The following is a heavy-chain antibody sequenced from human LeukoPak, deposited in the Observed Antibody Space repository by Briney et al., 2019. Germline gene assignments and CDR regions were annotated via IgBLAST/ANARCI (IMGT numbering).Heavy chain of an antibody. CDR1: GGSISSSSYY. CDR2: IYYSGST. CDR3: ARGPSSIDWYFDL. J-gene: IGHJ2*01. Sequence: SETLSLTCTVSGGSISSSSYYWGWIRQPPGKGLEWIGSIYYSGSTYYNPSLKSRVTISVDTSKNQFSLKLSSVTAADTAVYYCARGPSSIDWYFDLWGRGTLVTVSS. V-gene: IGHV4-39*07.